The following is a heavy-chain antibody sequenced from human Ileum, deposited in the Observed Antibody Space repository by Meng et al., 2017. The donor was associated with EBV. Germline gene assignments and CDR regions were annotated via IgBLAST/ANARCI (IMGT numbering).Heavy chain of an antibody. CDR1: GGSISRSDW. J-gene: IGHJ4*02. CDR2: TSNSGST. D-gene: IGHD3-22*01. CDR3: ASSDYYRSDY. Sequence: QVPLQDAGPELAKPSETLSLICAVSGGSISRSDWWSWVRQPPGKQLEWIGETSNSGSTNYSPSLKSRVTISLDKSKNQLSLKLNSVTAADTAVYYCASSDYYRSDYWGQGTLVTVSS. V-gene: IGHV4-4*02.